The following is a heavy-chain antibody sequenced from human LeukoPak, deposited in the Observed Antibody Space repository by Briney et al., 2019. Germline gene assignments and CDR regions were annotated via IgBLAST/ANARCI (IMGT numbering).Heavy chain of an antibody. Sequence: GGSLRLSCAASGFTFSDHYMDWVRQAPGKGLEWVGRSRNKANSYTTEYAASVKGGFTISRDDSKNSLYLQMNSLKTEDTAVYHCVRVGRSETLDYWGQGTLVTVSS. J-gene: IGHJ4*02. V-gene: IGHV3-72*01. CDR2: SRNKANSYTT. CDR3: VRVGRSETLDY. CDR1: GFTFSDHY.